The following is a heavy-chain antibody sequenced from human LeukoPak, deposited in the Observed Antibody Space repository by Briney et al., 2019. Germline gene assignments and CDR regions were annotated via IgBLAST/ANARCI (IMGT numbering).Heavy chain of an antibody. J-gene: IGHJ4*02. D-gene: IGHD1-26*01. CDR1: GFTFSTYN. CDR2: ISSSGSYV. V-gene: IGHV3-21*01. Sequence: PGGSLRPSCTASGFTFSTYNMDWVRQAPGKGLEWVSSISSSGSYVYYADSLKGRFTVSRDNAKDSLYLQMNSLRAEDTAVYYCARDPSRWELLNFDYWGQGTLVTVSS. CDR3: ARDPSRWELLNFDY.